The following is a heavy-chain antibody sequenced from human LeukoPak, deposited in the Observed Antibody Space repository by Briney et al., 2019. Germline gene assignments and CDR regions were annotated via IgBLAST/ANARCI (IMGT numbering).Heavy chain of an antibody. CDR3: ARDLDKAGRRLNY. D-gene: IGHD6-6*01. V-gene: IGHV1-2*02. J-gene: IGHJ4*02. Sequence: ASVKVSCKASGYTFTDYYIHCVRQAPGQGLEWMGWINPNSGDTNYARKFQGRVTLTRDTSISTAYMELTRLRSDDTAIYFCARDLDKAGRRLNYWGQGTLVTVSS. CDR2: INPNSGDT. CDR1: GYTFTDYY.